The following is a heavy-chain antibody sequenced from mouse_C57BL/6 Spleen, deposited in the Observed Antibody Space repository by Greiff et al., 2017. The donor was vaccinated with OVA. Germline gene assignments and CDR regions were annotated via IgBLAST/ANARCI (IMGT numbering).Heavy chain of an antibody. Sequence: QVQLQQPGAELVMPGASVKLSCKASGYTFTSYWMHWVKQRPGQGLEWIGEIDPSDSYTNYNQKFKGKSTLTVDKSSSPAYMQLSSLTSEDSAVYYCARGGYYDYETWFAYWGQGTLVTVSA. CDR2: IDPSDSYT. D-gene: IGHD2-4*01. V-gene: IGHV1-69*01. CDR3: ARGGYYDYETWFAY. J-gene: IGHJ3*01. CDR1: GYTFTSYW.